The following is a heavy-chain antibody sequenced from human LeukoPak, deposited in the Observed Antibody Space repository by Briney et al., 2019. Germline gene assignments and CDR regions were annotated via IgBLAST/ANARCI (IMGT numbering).Heavy chain of an antibody. CDR3: ARGGNCSSTSCYTGGYYYYGMDV. D-gene: IGHD2-2*02. CDR1: GGSFSGYY. CDR2: VNHSGST. V-gene: IGHV4-34*01. Sequence: SETLSLTCAVYGGSFSGYYWSWIRQPPGKGLEWIGEVNHSGSTNYNPSLKSRVTISVDTSKNQFSLKLSSVTAADTAVYYCARGGNCSSTSCYTGGYYYYGMDVWGQGTTVTVSS. J-gene: IGHJ6*02.